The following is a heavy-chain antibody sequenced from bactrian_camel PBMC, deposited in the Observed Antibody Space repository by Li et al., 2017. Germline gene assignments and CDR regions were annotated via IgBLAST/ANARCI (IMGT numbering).Heavy chain of an antibody. CDR2: ISGGGGGT. CDR3: TADHPCSSLWPIVTATQDADFAY. V-gene: IGHV3S40*01. J-gene: IGHJ6*01. D-gene: IGHD2*01. Sequence: VQLVESGGGSVRPGGSLTLSCAASDKMYRMAWFRQAPGKGLEWVSDISGGGGGTDYADSVKGRFTISRDNAKNLLYLEVNNLKPEDTAMYFCTADHPCSSLWPIVTATQDADFAYWGQGTQVTVS. CDR1: DKMYR.